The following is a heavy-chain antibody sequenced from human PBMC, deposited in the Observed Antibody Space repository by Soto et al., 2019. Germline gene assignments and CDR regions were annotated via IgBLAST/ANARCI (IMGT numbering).Heavy chain of an antibody. CDR3: VSWVSAHFDY. D-gene: IGHD3-16*01. CDR1: RYTFKSHG. Sequence: GGSLRLSCVVSRYTFKSHGLSWVRQAPGKGLEWVSTIDSTGANTHYADSVRGRFTISRDNSRNTLHLQMHDLRADDTALYYCVSWVSAHFDYWGQGTLVTVSS. J-gene: IGHJ4*02. V-gene: IGHV3-23*01. CDR2: IDSTGANT.